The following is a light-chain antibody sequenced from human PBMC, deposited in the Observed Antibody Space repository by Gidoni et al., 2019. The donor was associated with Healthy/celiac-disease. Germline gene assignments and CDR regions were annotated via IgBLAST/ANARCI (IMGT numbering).Light chain of an antibody. CDR3: SSYTSSSTLV. J-gene: IGLJ2*01. CDR1: SSDVGAYKY. Sequence: QSALTQPASVSGSPGQSITISCTGTSSDVGAYKYVSWYQQHPGKAPKVLIYEVSNRPSGVSTRFSASKSGNTASLTISGLQPEDEADYYCSSYTSSSTLVFGEGTKLTVL. V-gene: IGLV2-14*01. CDR2: EVS.